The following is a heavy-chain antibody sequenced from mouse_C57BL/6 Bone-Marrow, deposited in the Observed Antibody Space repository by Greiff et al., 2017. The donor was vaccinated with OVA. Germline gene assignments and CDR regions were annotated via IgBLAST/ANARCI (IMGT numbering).Heavy chain of an antibody. V-gene: IGHV10-3*01. CDR2: IRSKSSNYAT. D-gene: IGHD1-1*01. Sequence: DVKLVESGGGLVQPKGSLKLSCAASGFTFNTYAMHWVRQAPGKGLEWVARIRSKSSNYATYYADSVKDRFTISRDDSQSMLYLQMNNLKTEDTAMYYCVRDNSYYSGSEFDYWGQGTTLTVSS. J-gene: IGHJ2*01. CDR1: GFTFNTYA. CDR3: VRDNSYYSGSEFDY.